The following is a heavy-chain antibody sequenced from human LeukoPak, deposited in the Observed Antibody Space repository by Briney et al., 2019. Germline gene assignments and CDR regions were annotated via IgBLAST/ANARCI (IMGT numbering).Heavy chain of an antibody. CDR2: ISYSGST. J-gene: IGHJ4*02. Sequence: SETLSLTCTVSGGSISSSSYYWGWIRQPPGKGLEWIGSISYSGSTNYNPSLKSRVTISVDTSKNQFSLKLSSVTAADTAVYYCARPLVRGVITGVFDYWGQGTLVTVSS. V-gene: IGHV4-39*01. CDR3: ARPLVRGVITGVFDY. CDR1: GGSISSSSYY. D-gene: IGHD3-10*01.